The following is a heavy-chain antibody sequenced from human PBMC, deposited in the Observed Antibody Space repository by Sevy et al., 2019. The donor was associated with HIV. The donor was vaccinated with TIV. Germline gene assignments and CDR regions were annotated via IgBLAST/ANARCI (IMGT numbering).Heavy chain of an antibody. CDR3: ATAREYYQDSSGYLDF. CDR1: GYTLTGLS. D-gene: IGHD3-22*01. CDR2: FDPEDGET. J-gene: IGHJ4*02. Sequence: ASVKVSCKVSGYTLTGLSMHWVRQAPGKGLEWMGRFDPEDGETIYAQNFQGRVTLTEDKSRDPAYMELSSLRYEDTAVYYCATAREYYQDSSGYLDFWGQGTLVTVSS. V-gene: IGHV1-24*01.